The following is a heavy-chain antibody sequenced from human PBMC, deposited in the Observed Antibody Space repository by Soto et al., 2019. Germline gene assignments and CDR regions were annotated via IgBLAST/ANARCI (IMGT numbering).Heavy chain of an antibody. D-gene: IGHD6-13*01. J-gene: IGHJ5*02. CDR1: GGSISSNDFY. CDR2: IYYSGNT. V-gene: IGHV4-31*03. Sequence: QVQLQESGPGLVKPSQTLSLTCIVSGGSISSNDFYWSWIRQHPGKGLEWIGYIYYSGNTYYNPSLRSRVTILVDTSKNQFSLKVRSGTAADTAVYYCAILSGSWQSGFDPWGQGTLVTVSS. CDR3: AILSGSWQSGFDP.